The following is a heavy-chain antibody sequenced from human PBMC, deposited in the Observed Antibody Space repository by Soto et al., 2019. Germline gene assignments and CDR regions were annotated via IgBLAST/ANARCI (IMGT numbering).Heavy chain of an antibody. J-gene: IGHJ4*02. D-gene: IGHD3-22*01. CDR3: ALNYYDSSGYAGPFDY. CDR1: GFTFSSYA. V-gene: IGHV3-30-3*01. CDR2: ISHDGSNK. Sequence: GGSLRLSCAASGFTFSSYAMHWVRQAPGKGLEWVAVISHDGSNKYYADSVKGRFTISRDNSKNTLYLQMNSLRAEDTAVYYCALNYYDSSGYAGPFDYWGQGTLVTVSS.